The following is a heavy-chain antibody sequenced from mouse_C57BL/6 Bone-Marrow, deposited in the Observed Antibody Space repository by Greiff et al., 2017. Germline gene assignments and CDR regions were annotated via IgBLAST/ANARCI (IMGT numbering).Heavy chain of an antibody. J-gene: IGHJ4*01. V-gene: IGHV1-39*01. CDR3: ARGYDYDYAMDY. D-gene: IGHD2-4*01. CDR2: INHNYGTT. Sequence: VQLKQSGPELVKPGASVKISCKASGYSFTDYNMNWVKQSNGKSLEWIGVINHNYGTTSYNQKFKGKATLTVDQTSSTAYMQLNSLTSEDSAVYYCARGYDYDYAMDYGGQGTSVTVSS. CDR1: GYSFTDYN.